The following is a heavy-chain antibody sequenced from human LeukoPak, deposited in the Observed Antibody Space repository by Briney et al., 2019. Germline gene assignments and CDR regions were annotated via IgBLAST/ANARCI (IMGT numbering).Heavy chain of an antibody. Sequence: SETLSLTCAVYGGSFSGYYWSWIRQPPGKGLEWIGEINHSGSTNYNPSLKSRVTISVDTSKNQFSLKLSSVTAADTAVYYCARGKKWEPSFDYWGQGTLDTVSS. V-gene: IGHV4-34*01. D-gene: IGHD1-26*01. CDR2: INHSGST. CDR3: ARGKKWEPSFDY. J-gene: IGHJ4*02. CDR1: GGSFSGYY.